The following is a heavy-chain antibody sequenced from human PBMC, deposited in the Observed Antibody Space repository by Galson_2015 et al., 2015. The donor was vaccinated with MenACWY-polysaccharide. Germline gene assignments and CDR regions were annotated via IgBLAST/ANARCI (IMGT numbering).Heavy chain of an antibody. Sequence: SLRLSCAASGSRFSNSGMHWVRQAPGKGLEWVAVIQDDGSNKVYADSVKGRFTISRDNAKNTVFLEMNTLGVEDTAVYYCARAGSRVVFLAFDSWGRGTLVTVSS. V-gene: IGHV3-33*01. J-gene: IGHJ3*01. D-gene: IGHD5-24*01. CDR3: ARAGSRVVFLAFDS. CDR1: GSRFSNSG. CDR2: IQDDGSNK.